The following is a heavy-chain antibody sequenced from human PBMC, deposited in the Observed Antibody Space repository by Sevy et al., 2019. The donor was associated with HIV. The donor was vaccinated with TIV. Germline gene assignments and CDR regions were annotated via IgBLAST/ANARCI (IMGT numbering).Heavy chain of an antibody. CDR1: EFTLSSYS. CDR3: ASLSQCSNGVCPFDY. Sequence: GGSLRLSCVASEFTLSSYSMNWVRQAPGKGLEWISSISSSSAAIYYADSVKGRFTISRDNAKNSLYLQMNSLRDEDTAVYYCASLSQCSNGVCPFDYWGQGTLVTVSS. V-gene: IGHV3-21*01. J-gene: IGHJ4*02. CDR2: ISSSSAAI. D-gene: IGHD2-8*01.